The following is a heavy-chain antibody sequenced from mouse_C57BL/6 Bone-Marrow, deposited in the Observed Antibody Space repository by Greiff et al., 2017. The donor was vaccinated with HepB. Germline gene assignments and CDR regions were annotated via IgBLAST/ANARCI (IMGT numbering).Heavy chain of an antibody. J-gene: IGHJ2*01. V-gene: IGHV1-81*01. CDR3: AREGTTVVARHYFDY. D-gene: IGHD1-1*01. Sequence: QVQLQQPGAELARPGASVKLSCKASGYTFTSYGISWVKQRTGQGLEWIGEIYPRSGNTYYNEKFKGKATLTADKSSSTAYMELRSLTSEDSAVYFCAREGTTVVARHYFDYWGQGTTLTVSS. CDR1: GYTFTSYG. CDR2: IYPRSGNT.